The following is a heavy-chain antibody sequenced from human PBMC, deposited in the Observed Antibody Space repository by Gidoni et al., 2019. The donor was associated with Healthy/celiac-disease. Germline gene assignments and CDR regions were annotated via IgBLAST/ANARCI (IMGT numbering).Heavy chain of an antibody. CDR2: IYHSGST. J-gene: IGHJ5*02. CDR1: GASISSGGYS. V-gene: IGHV4-30-2*01. Sequence: QLQLQESGSGLVKPSQTLSLTFAVSGASISSGGYSWSWIRQPPGKGLEWIGYIYHSGSTYYNPSLKSRVTISVDRSKNQFSLKLSSVTAADTAVYYCARGSLGVRGPNWFDPWGQGTLVTVSS. D-gene: IGHD3-10*01. CDR3: ARGSLGVRGPNWFDP.